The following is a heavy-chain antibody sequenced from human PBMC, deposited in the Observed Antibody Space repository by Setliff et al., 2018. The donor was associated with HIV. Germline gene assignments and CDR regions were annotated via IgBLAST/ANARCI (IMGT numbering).Heavy chain of an antibody. CDR2: ISTYNGNT. V-gene: IGHV1-18*01. J-gene: IGHJ3*02. Sequence: ASVKVSCKASGYTFTSYGISWLRQAPGQGPEWMGWISTYNGNTNYAQKFQGRVTMTTDTSTSTVYMELRSLRSDDTAVYYCAKDPSVTVTTIWGQGTMVTVSS. CDR3: AKDPSVTVTTI. D-gene: IGHD4-17*01. CDR1: GYTFTSYG.